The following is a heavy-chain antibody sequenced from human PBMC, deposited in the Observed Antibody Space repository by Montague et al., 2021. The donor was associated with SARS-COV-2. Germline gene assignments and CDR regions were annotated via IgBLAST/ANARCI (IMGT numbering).Heavy chain of an antibody. D-gene: IGHD3-10*01. CDR3: ARREDYYGSGSYPN. V-gene: IGHV4-39*01. Sequence: SETLSLTCTVSGGSITKSNFYWGWIRQPPGKVLEWIGTIYNSATTYYNSSLKSRVTISVDTSKNQFSLKLSSVTAADTAVYYCARREDYYGSGSYPNWGQGTLVTVSS. J-gene: IGHJ4*02. CDR2: IYNSATT. CDR1: GGSITKSNFY.